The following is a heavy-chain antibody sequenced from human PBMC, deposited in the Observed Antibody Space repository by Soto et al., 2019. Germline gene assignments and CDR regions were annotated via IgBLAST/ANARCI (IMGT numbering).Heavy chain of an antibody. J-gene: IGHJ6*02. CDR3: AREEDGGDSLDV. Sequence: SETLSLTCTVSGDSISSDYYHWTWIRQSPGKGLEWIGYIHHSGSILYNPSLKSRVTISVDTSKNQFSLHLTSVTAADTAVYFCAREEDGGDSLDVWGQGTTVTFSS. V-gene: IGHV4-30-4*08. D-gene: IGHD2-21*02. CDR1: GDSISSDYYH. CDR2: IHHSGSI.